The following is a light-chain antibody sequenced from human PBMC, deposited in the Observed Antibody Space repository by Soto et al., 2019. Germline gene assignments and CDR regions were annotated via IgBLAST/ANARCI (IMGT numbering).Light chain of an antibody. Sequence: QSVLTQPASVSGSPGQSITISCTGTSSDVGAYKYVSWYQQHPGIVPKLIIYGVSNRPSGVSNRFSGSKSGNTAFLTISGLQPEDEADYYCSSFTGTTTLDVFGTGTKLTVL. V-gene: IGLV2-14*03. CDR1: SSDVGAYKY. CDR2: GVS. CDR3: SSFTGTTTLDV. J-gene: IGLJ1*01.